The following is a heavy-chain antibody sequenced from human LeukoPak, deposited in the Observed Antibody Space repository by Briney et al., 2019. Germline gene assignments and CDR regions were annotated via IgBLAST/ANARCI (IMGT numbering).Heavy chain of an antibody. CDR2: IYTSGTT. J-gene: IGHJ6*03. CDR3: ARDLRTSSSWREPYNYYMDV. CDR1: GGSISSYY. V-gene: IGHV4-4*07. Sequence: SETLSLTCTVSGGSISSYYWSWIRQPAGKGLEWIGRIYTSGTTNYNPSLKSRVTMSVDTSKNQFSLKLTSVTAADTAVYYCARDLRTSSSWREPYNYYMDVWGKGTTVT. D-gene: IGHD6-13*01.